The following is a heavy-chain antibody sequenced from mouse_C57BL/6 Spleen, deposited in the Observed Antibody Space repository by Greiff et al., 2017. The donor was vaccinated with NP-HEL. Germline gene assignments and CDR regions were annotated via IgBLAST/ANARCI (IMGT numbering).Heavy chain of an antibody. J-gene: IGHJ1*03. D-gene: IGHD1-1*01. V-gene: IGHV2-6-1*01. CDR1: GFSLTSYG. CDR3: ARHGEYYGSEGYFDV. Sequence: QVQLKESGPGLVAPSQSLSITCTVSGFSLTSYGVHWVRQPPGKGLEWLVVIWSDGSTTYNSALKSRLSISKDNSKSQVFLKRNSLQTDDTAMYYCARHGEYYGSEGYFDVWGTGTTVTVSS. CDR2: IWSDGST.